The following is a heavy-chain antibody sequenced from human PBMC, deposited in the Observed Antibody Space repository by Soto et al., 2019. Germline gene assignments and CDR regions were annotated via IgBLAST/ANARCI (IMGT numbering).Heavy chain of an antibody. D-gene: IGHD6-13*01. CDR1: GGSISSGGYY. Sequence: SETLSLTCTVSGGSISSGGYYWSWIRQHPGKGLEWIGYIYYSGSTYYNPSLKSRVTISVDTSKNQFSLKLSSVTAADTAVYYCARAPDPETAAPPSYGMDVWGQGTTVTVSS. V-gene: IGHV4-31*03. J-gene: IGHJ6*02. CDR2: IYYSGST. CDR3: ARAPDPETAAPPSYGMDV.